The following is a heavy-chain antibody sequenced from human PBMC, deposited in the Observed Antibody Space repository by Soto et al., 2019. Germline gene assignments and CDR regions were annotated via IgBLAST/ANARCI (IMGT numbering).Heavy chain of an antibody. D-gene: IGHD2-2*01. V-gene: IGHV1-69*13. CDR2: IIPIFGTA. CDR3: ARSAQDIILVPTAIGSLDY. CDR1: GGTFYNYA. Sequence: GASVKVSCKASGGTFYNYAISWVRQAPGQGLEWMGGIIPIFGTANYAQKFQGRVTITADESTSTAYMEMSSLRSDDTAVYYCARSAQDIILVPTAIGSLDYWGQGTLVTSPQ. J-gene: IGHJ4*02.